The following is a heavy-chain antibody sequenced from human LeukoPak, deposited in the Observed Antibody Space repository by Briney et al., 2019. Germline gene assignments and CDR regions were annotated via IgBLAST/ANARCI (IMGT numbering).Heavy chain of an antibody. CDR3: ARGYSGSYYPGY. V-gene: IGHV1-8*01. CDR2: MNPNSGNT. J-gene: IGHJ4*02. Sequence: ASVKVSCKASGYTFTSYDINWVRQATGQGLEWMGWMNPNSGNTGYAQKFQGRVTMTRNTSISTAYMKLSSLRSEDTAVYYCARGYSGSYYPGYWGQGTLVTVSS. D-gene: IGHD1-26*01. CDR1: GYTFTSYD.